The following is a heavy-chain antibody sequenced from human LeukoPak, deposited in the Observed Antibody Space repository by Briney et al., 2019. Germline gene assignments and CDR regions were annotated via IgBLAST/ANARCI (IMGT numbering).Heavy chain of an antibody. V-gene: IGHV3-9*01. CDR1: GFTFDDYA. D-gene: IGHD6-6*01. CDR2: ISWNSSSI. J-gene: IGHJ4*02. CDR3: ARDHRESKSSSPPPYYFDY. Sequence: PGGSLRLSCAASGFTFDDYAMHWVRHAPGKGLEWASGISWNSSSIGYADSVKGRFTISRDNAKNSLYLQMNSLRAEDTAVYYCARDHRESKSSSPPPYYFDYWGQGTLVTVSS.